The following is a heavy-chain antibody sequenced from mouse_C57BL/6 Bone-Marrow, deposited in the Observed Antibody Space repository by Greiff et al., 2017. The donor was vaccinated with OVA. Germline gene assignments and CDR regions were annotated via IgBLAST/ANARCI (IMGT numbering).Heavy chain of an antibody. J-gene: IGHJ3*01. CDR1: GFNIKNTY. CDR2: IDPATGNT. CDR3: ARHYDGSSFAY. Sequence: EVKLLESVAELVRPGASVKLSCTASGFNIKNTYMHWVKQRPEQGLEWIGRIDPATGNTNYAPKFQGKATITADTSSNTAYMQLSSLTSEDSAVYSCARHYDGSSFAYWGQGTLVTVSA. V-gene: IGHV14-3*01. D-gene: IGHD1-1*01.